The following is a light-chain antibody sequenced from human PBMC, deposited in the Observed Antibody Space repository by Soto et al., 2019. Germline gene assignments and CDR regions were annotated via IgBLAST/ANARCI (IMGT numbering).Light chain of an antibody. CDR2: DAS. V-gene: IGKV3-11*01. CDR3: QQRHMWPIT. Sequence: EIVLTQSPATLCLSPGERATLSCWASQSVSSYLAWYQHKPGQAPRLLIYDASNRATGTPDRFSGSGSGTDFTLTISSLESEDSAVYYCQQRHMWPITFGQGTRLEIK. CDR1: QSVSSY. J-gene: IGKJ5*01.